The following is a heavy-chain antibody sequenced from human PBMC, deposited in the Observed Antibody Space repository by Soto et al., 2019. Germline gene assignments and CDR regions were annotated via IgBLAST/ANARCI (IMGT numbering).Heavy chain of an antibody. CDR1: GFTFTNAW. D-gene: IGHD3-22*01. V-gene: IGHV3-15*01. J-gene: IGHJ3*02. CDR3: ARSGYYDSSLGTSAFDI. CDR2: IKSQIDGGTT. Sequence: EVQLVESGGGLVKPGGSLTLSCAVSGFTFTNAWMSWVRQAPGKGLEWLGRIKSQIDGGTTDYAASVRGRFTISRDDSENTLYLQMNSLKTEDTAVYYCARSGYYDSSLGTSAFDIWGQGTMVTVSS.